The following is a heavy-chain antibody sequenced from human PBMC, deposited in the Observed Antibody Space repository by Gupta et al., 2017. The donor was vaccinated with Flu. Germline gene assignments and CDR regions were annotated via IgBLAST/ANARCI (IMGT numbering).Heavy chain of an antibody. V-gene: IGHV3-66*02. D-gene: IGHD6-13*01. Sequence: EMQVVVSGGGLVQPGGSLRLSCAASGFPVGNNYMNWLRQAPGKGLEWISLMYSGGTTNYADSVKGRFTISRDSSKNTLYLQMNSLRVEDTAVYYCARDPPGIAASGGGWGQGTLVTVSS. CDR1: GFPVGNNY. J-gene: IGHJ4*02. CDR3: ARDPPGIAASGGG. CDR2: MYSGGTT.